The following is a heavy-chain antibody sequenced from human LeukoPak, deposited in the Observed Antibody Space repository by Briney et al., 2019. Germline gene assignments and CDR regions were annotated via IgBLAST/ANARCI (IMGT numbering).Heavy chain of an antibody. CDR3: ASKGSSYYFDY. V-gene: IGHV1-69*13. Sequence: SVKVSCKASGGTFSSYAISWVRQAPGQGLEWMVGIIPIFGTANYAQKFQGRVTITADESTSTAYMELSSLRSEDTAVYYCASKGSSYYFDYWGQGTLVTVSS. CDR2: IIPIFGTA. J-gene: IGHJ4*02. CDR1: GGTFSSYA. D-gene: IGHD2-15*01.